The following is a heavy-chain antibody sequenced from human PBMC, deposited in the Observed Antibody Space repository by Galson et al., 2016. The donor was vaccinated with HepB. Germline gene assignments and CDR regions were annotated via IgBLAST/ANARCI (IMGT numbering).Heavy chain of an antibody. D-gene: IGHD3-3*01. J-gene: IGHJ5*02. CDR1: GGFINSGGAS. CDR2: FYYTGGT. CDR3: ARAAVTGVVLTYNWFDP. Sequence: TLSLTCAVSGGFINSGGASWGWIRQTPGLGLEWIGCFYYTGGTYYNPSLKSRVSISVDRPNNKFSLSLKAVTAADTAVYYCARAAVTGVVLTYNWFDPWGQGTMVTVSP. V-gene: IGHV4-30-2*01.